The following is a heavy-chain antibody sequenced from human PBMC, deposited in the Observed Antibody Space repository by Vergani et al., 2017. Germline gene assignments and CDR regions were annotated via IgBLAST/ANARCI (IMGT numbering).Heavy chain of an antibody. V-gene: IGHV4-31*03. CDR2: IYYSGST. CDR3: ARAQIAAAASWGGSMDV. J-gene: IGHJ6*03. Sequence: QVQLQESGPGLVKPSQTLSLTCTVSGGSISSGGYYWSWIRQHPGKGLEWIGYIYYSGSTYYNPTLKSRVTISVDTSKNQFSLKLSSVTAADTAVYYCARAQIAAAASWGGSMDVWGKGTTVTVSS. CDR1: GGSISSGGYY. D-gene: IGHD6-13*01.